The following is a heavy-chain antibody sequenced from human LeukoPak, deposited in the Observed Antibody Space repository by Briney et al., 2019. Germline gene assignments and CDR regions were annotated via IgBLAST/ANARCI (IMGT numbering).Heavy chain of an antibody. J-gene: IGHJ4*02. CDR1: GFTFSSYG. CDR3: ARDWTVRGVIITSLLDY. Sequence: GGSLRLSCAASGFTFSSYGMHWVRQAPGKGLEWVAVIWYDGSNKYYADSVKGRFTISRDNSKNTLYLQMNSLRAEDTAVYYCARDWTVRGVIITSLLDYWGQGTLVTVSS. CDR2: IWYDGSNK. D-gene: IGHD3-10*01. V-gene: IGHV3-33*01.